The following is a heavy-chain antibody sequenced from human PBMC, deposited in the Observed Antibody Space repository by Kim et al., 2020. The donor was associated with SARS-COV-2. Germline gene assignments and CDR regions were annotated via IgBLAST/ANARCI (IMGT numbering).Heavy chain of an antibody. V-gene: IGHV1-18*01. D-gene: IGHD3-10*01. CDR2: ISGHNGVT. CDR3: ARDLQGRGVFDL. CDR1: GYTFTSDG. Sequence: ASVKVSCKASGYTFTSDGISWVRQAPGQGLEWMGWISGHNGVTNFAPRFQGRVTITADTATSTAYMEVTSLTPDVTAVYYCARDLQGRGVFDLWGQGTLVTVSS. J-gene: IGHJ4*02.